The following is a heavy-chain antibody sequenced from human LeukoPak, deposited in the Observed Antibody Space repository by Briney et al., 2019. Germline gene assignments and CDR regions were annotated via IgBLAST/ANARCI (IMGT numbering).Heavy chain of an antibody. J-gene: IGHJ3*02. D-gene: IGHD3-22*01. V-gene: IGHV3-30*18. Sequence: GGSLRLSCAASGFTFSSYGMHWVRQAPGKGLEWVAVISYDGSNKYYADSVKGRFTISRDNSKNTLYLQMNSLRAEDTAVYYCAKDLPYYYDSSGYWDAFDIWGQGTMVTVSS. CDR2: ISYDGSNK. CDR3: AKDLPYYYDSSGYWDAFDI. CDR1: GFTFSSYG.